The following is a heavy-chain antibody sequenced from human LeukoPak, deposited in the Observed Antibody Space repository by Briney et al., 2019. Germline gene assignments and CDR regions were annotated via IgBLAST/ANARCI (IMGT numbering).Heavy chain of an antibody. CDR2: ITDDGYNT. D-gene: IGHD6-19*01. CDR1: GFTFSAFA. J-gene: IGHJ4*02. Sequence: GGSLRLSCAASGFTFSAFAMTWVRQAPGKGLEWVSTITDDGYNTYSADSVKGRITFSRDNSKNTLSLQLRSLRAEDTAVYYCAKFRIAVAGPFDYWGQGTLVTVSS. CDR3: AKFRIAVAGPFDY. V-gene: IGHV3-23*01.